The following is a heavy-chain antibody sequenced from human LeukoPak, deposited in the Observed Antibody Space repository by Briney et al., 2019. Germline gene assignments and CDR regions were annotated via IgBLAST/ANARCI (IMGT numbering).Heavy chain of an antibody. CDR3: ARLLTYYYGSGSYHKGYYFDV. CDR2: IYYSGST. CDR1: GGSISSYY. D-gene: IGHD3-10*01. J-gene: IGHJ4*02. Sequence: SETLSLTCTVSGGSISSYYWGLIRQPPGKGLEWIGSIYYSGSTYYNPSLKSRVTISVDTSKNQFSLKLSSVTAADTAVYYCARLLTYYYGSGSYHKGYYFDVWGQGTLVTVSS. V-gene: IGHV4-39*01.